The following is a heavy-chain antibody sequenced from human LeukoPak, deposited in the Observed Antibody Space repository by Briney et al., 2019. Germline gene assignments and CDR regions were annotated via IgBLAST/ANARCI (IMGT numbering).Heavy chain of an antibody. V-gene: IGHV4-31*03. CDR3: ARGHYGSGSYYSNWFDP. CDR1: GGSISSGGYY. CDR2: IYYSGST. J-gene: IGHJ5*02. Sequence: SQTLSLTCTVSGGSISSGGYYWSWIRQHPGKGLEWIGYIYYSGSTYYNPSLKSRVTISVDTSKNQSSLKLSSVTAADTAVYYCARGHYGSGSYYSNWFDPWGQGTLVTVSS. D-gene: IGHD3-10*01.